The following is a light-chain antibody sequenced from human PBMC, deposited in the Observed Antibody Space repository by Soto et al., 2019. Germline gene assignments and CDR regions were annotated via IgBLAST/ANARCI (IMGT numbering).Light chain of an antibody. J-gene: IGKJ1*01. Sequence: IVLTQSPGTLSLSPEARATPSCRASQRVSSRYLAWYQQKPGQAPSLLIVGASNRAAGIPNSISGGRSGTYINFTIGRLEPEDFAMYYCQHYSDSPPTFGQGTKVDIK. CDR2: GAS. CDR1: QRVSSRY. CDR3: QHYSDSPPT. V-gene: IGKV3-20*01.